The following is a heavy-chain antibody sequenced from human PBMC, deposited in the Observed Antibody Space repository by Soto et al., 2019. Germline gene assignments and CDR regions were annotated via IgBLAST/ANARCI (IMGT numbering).Heavy chain of an antibody. V-gene: IGHV3-9*01. CDR3: AKGSLELRV. CDR2: ISWNSGSI. Sequence: GGSLRLSCAASGFTFDDYAMHWVRQAPGKGLEWVSGISWNSGSIGYADSVKGRFTISRDNAKNSLYLQMNSLRAEDTALYYCAKGSLELRVWGQGTLVTVSS. J-gene: IGHJ4*02. D-gene: IGHD1-7*01. CDR1: GFTFDDYA.